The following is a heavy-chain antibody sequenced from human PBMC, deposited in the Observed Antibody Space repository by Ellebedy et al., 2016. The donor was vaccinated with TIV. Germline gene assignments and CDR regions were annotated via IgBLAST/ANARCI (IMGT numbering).Heavy chain of an antibody. D-gene: IGHD3-22*01. CDR2: INLKRGDT. J-gene: IGHJ4*02. CDR1: GDTFTGYY. Sequence: AASVKVSCKASGDTFTGYYMHWVRQAPGQGLEWMGWINLKRGDTSYAQKFRGRVTTTRDTSIRTAFMEMSRLRSDDTAVYFCARGPWDDYYDSSGYYGSWGQGTLVTVSS. V-gene: IGHV1-2*02. CDR3: ARGPWDDYYDSSGYYGS.